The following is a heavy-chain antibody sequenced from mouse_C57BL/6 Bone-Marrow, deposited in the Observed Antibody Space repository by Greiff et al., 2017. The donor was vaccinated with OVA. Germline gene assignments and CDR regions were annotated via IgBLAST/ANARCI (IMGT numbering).Heavy chain of an antibody. CDR3: ARSELLDY. CDR2: IDPSDSDT. J-gene: IGHJ2*01. Sequence: QVQLQQPGPELVKPGASVKLSCKASGYTFTSYWMHWVKQRPGKGLEWIGEIDPSDSDTNYNQKFKGKSPLTVDKSSSTAYMQLSSLTSEDSAVYYCARSELLDYWGQGTTLTVSS. CDR1: GYTFTSYW. V-gene: IGHV1-69*01. D-gene: IGHD2-1*01.